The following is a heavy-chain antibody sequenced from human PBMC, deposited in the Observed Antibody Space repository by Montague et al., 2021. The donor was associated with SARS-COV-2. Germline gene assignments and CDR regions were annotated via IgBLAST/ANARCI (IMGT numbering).Heavy chain of an antibody. CDR2: INNDGSRI. CDR1: GFTFRNYW. V-gene: IGHV3-74*03. J-gene: IGHJ4*02. Sequence: SLSLSCSASGFTFRNYWMHWVRQVPGKGLVWVSRINNDGSRITYADSVRGRFTISGDNAKNTVYLQLSSLRVDDTAVYYCVRDLGWNEDYWGQGTLVTVSS. CDR3: VRDLGWNEDY. D-gene: IGHD1-1*01.